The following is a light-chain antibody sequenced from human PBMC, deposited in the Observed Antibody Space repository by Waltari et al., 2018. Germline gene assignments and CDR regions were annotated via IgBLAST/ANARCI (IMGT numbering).Light chain of an antibody. V-gene: IGKV4-1*01. Sequence: DIVMTQSPDSLAVSLGERATINCKSSQSVLVSSDSKNFLAWYQQKPGQSPKLLIHWASTRESGVPDRFSGSGAGTDFTLKISRVEAEDVGVYYCTQATQLPYTFGQGTKLEIK. CDR2: WAS. CDR3: TQATQLPYT. J-gene: IGKJ2*01. CDR1: QSVLVSSDSKNF.